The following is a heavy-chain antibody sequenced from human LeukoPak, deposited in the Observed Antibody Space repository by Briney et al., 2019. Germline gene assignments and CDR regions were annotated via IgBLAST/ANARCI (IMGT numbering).Heavy chain of an antibody. D-gene: IGHD3-10*01. CDR3: ARVNTYYYGSGVSRAFHM. CDR2: MNPNSGNT. CDR1: GYTFTSYD. Sequence: ASVKVSCKAPGYTFTSYDINWVRQATGQGLEWMGWMNPNSGNTGYAQKFQGSVTMTRNTSTATAYMELSSPKSEDTAVYYCARVNTYYYGSGVSRAFHMWGQGTMVTVSS. J-gene: IGHJ3*02. V-gene: IGHV1-8*01.